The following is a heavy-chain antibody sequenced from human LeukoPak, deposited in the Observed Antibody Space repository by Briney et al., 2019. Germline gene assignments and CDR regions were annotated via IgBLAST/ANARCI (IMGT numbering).Heavy chain of an antibody. CDR3: ARENTAMAGGAFDI. D-gene: IGHD5-18*01. CDR2: IYYSGST. V-gene: IGHV4-59*01. J-gene: IGHJ3*02. Sequence: PSETLSLTCTVSGGSISSYYWSWIRQPPGKGLEWIGYIYYSGSTNYNPSLKSRVTISVDTSKNQSSLKLSSVTAADTAVCYRARENTAMAGGAFDIWGQGTMVTVSS. CDR1: GGSISSYY.